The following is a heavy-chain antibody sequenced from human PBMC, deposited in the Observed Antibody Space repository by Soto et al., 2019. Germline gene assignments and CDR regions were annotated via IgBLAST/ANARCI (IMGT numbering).Heavy chain of an antibody. CDR3: AKDRRDGEYNSVYDF. Sequence: QVQLAESGGGVVQSGRSLRLSCVGSGFRFSDYGMHWVRQAPGKGLEWVAMMSFDGTYKYYADSVKGRFIISRDNSKNTLYLQMNSLRAEDTAVYYCAKDRRDGEYNSVYDFWGQGTLVTVSS. CDR2: MSFDGTYK. D-gene: IGHD4-17*01. J-gene: IGHJ4*02. V-gene: IGHV3-30*18. CDR1: GFRFSDYG.